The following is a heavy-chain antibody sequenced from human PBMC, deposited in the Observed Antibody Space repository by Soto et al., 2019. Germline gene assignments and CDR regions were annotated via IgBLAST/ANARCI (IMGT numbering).Heavy chain of an antibody. D-gene: IGHD5-18*01. CDR2: ISSSGSTI. J-gene: IGHJ6*02. V-gene: IGHV3-11*01. CDR3: ARVVSHHSYGLRGYGMDV. Sequence: PGGSLRVSCAAAGFTFSDYYMSWIRQAPGKGLEWVSYISSSGSTIYYADSVKGRVTMTRDTSTSTVYMELSSLRSEDTAVYYCARVVSHHSYGLRGYGMDVWGQGTTVTVSS. CDR1: GFTFSDYY.